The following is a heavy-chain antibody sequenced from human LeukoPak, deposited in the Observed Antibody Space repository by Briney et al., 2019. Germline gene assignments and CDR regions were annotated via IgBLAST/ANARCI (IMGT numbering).Heavy chain of an antibody. Sequence: GGSLRLSCAASGFTFSSYSMNWVRQAPGKGLEWVAVISYDGSNKYYADSVKGRFTISRDNSKNTLYLQVNSLRAEDTAVYYCARDRGATVTTYAFDIWGQGTMVTVSS. J-gene: IGHJ3*02. V-gene: IGHV3-30*03. CDR1: GFTFSSYS. CDR2: ISYDGSNK. D-gene: IGHD4-17*01. CDR3: ARDRGATVTTYAFDI.